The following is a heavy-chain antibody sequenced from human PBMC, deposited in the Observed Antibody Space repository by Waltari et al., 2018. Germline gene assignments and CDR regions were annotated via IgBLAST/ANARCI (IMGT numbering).Heavy chain of an antibody. Sequence: QVQLVQSGAEVKKPGASVKVSCKASGYTFTGYYMHWVRQAPGQGLEWMGRINPNSGGTNYAQKVQGRVTMTRDTSISTAYMELSRLRSDDTAVYYCANTHGSGSYPFDYWGQGTLVTVSS. D-gene: IGHD3-10*01. CDR3: ANTHGSGSYPFDY. V-gene: IGHV1-2*02. CDR2: INPNSGGT. CDR1: GYTFTGYY. J-gene: IGHJ4*02.